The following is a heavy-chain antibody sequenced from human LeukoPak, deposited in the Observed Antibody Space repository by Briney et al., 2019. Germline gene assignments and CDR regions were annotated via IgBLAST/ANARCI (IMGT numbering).Heavy chain of an antibody. CDR1: GFSFSNSA. CDR2: ISFDGTNK. CDR3: ASGSSVDCSRTSCPPTDY. D-gene: IGHD2-2*01. Sequence: GGSLRLSCAASGFSFSNSAMHWVRQPPGKGLEWVSFISFDGTNKYYADSVKGRFTISRDNSKNTLYVQMSSLRGDDTGVYYCASGSSVDCSRTSCPPTDYWGQGTLVTVSS. V-gene: IGHV3-30-3*01. J-gene: IGHJ4*02.